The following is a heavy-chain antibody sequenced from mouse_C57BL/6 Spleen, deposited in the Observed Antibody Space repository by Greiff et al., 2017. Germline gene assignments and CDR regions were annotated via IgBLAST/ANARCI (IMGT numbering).Heavy chain of an antibody. CDR1: GYTFPSYW. V-gene: IGHV1-52*01. D-gene: IGHD2-10*02. Sequence: QVLLQQPGVELVRPGSSVKLSCKASGYTFPSYWMHWVNQRPIQGFDWIGNIDPSVSVLHSNQKFKDKATLTVDKTTSTAYMRLSSLTYEDAAVYYCARRSIYYAMDYWGKGTSVTVSS. J-gene: IGHJ4*01. CDR3: ARRSIYYAMDY. CDR2: IDPSVSVL.